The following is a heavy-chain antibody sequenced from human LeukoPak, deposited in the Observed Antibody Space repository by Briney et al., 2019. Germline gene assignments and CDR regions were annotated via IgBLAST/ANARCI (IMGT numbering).Heavy chain of an antibody. CDR2: ISWNSGSI. D-gene: IGHD6-19*01. J-gene: IGHJ4*02. CDR1: GFTFDDYA. CDR3: AKDLIAVAMVGLDY. Sequence: PGRSLRLSCAASGFTFDDYAMHWVRQAPGKGLEWVSGISWNSGSIGYADSVKGRFTISRDNAKNSLYLQMNSLRAEDMALYYCAKDLIAVAMVGLDYWGQGTLVTVSS. V-gene: IGHV3-9*03.